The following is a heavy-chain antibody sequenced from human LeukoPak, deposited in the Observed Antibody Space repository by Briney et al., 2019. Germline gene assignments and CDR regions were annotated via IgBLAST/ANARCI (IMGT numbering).Heavy chain of an antibody. CDR1: GFTLSDHF. D-gene: IGHD3-22*01. V-gene: IGHV3-72*01. CDR3: TRGDSSGYSVY. CDR2: SRKKASSYTT. Sequence: GGSLRLSCAASGFTLSDHFMEWVRQTPGKGLEWVGRSRKKASSYTTEYAASVKGRFTISRDDSENSMYLQMNSLKTEDTAVYHCTRGDSSGYSVYWGQGTLVTVSS. J-gene: IGHJ4*02.